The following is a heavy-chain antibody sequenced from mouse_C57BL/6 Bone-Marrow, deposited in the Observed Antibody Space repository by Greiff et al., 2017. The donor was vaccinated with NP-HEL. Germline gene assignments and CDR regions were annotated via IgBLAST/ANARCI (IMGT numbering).Heavy chain of an antibody. D-gene: IGHD2-2*01. V-gene: IGHV1-69*01. Sequence: QVQLQQPGAELVMPGASVKLSCKASGYTFTSYWMHWVKQRPGQGLEWIGEIDPSDSYTNYNQKFKGKSTLTVDKSSSTAYMQLSSLTSEDSAVYYCARDGYDGGYAMDYWGQGTSVTVSS. CDR1: GYTFTSYW. J-gene: IGHJ4*01. CDR3: ARDGYDGGYAMDY. CDR2: IDPSDSYT.